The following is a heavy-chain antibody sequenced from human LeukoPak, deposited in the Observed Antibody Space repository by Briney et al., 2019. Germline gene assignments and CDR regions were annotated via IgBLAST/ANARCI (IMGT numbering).Heavy chain of an antibody. D-gene: IGHD3-22*01. CDR3: ARVMKYGFPYYYDSSGYQPFDP. CDR2: INHSGST. CDR1: GGSFSGYY. J-gene: IGHJ5*02. Sequence: PSETLSLTCAVYGGSFSGYYWSWIRQPPGKGLEWIREINHSGSTNYNPSLKSRVTISVDTSKNQFSLKLSSVTAADTAVYYCARVMKYGFPYYYDSSGYQPFDPWGQGTLVTVSS. V-gene: IGHV4-34*01.